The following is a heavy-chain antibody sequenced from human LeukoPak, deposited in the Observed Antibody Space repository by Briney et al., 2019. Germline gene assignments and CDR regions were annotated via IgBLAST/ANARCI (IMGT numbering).Heavy chain of an antibody. CDR1: GFSFSSYA. CDR2: IKQDGSEK. V-gene: IGHV3-7*01. D-gene: IGHD5-12*01. J-gene: IGHJ3*02. Sequence: PGGSLRLSCATSGFSFSSYAMSWVRQAPGKGLEWVANIKQDGSEKYYVDSVKGRFTISRDNAKNSLYLQMNSLRAEDTAVYYCASSVGRLRYAFDIWGQGTMVTVSS. CDR3: ASSVGRLRYAFDI.